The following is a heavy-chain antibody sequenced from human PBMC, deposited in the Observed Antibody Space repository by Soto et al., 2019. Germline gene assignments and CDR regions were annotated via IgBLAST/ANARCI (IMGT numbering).Heavy chain of an antibody. CDR1: GYTFKNYD. J-gene: IGHJ5*02. D-gene: IGHD2-15*01. Sequence: QVQLVQSVAEVKRPGASVMVSCRATGYTFKNYDINWVRQATGQGLEWMCRMNPNSGNTGYAQKFQGRVTMTRNTSIRTAYLELSSLRSEDTAVYYCARAPVYGGNGWLDPWGQGTLVTVSS. V-gene: IGHV1-8*01. CDR3: ARAPVYGGNGWLDP. CDR2: MNPNSGNT.